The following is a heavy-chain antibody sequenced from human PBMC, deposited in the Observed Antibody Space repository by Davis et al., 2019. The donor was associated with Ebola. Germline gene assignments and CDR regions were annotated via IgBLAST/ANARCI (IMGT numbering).Heavy chain of an antibody. CDR3: AREALFDACQSFDY. Sequence: PSETLSLTCTVSGGSISSGGYYWSWIRQHPGKGLEWIGYIFYSGSTYYNPSLKSRVTISVDTSKNQFSLKLSSVTAADTAVYYCAREALFDACQSFDYWGQGTLVTVSS. V-gene: IGHV4-31*03. J-gene: IGHJ4*02. D-gene: IGHD3-16*01. CDR2: IFYSGST. CDR1: GGSISSGGYY.